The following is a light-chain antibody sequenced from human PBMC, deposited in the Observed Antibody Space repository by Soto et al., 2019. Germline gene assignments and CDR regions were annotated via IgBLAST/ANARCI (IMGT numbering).Light chain of an antibody. CDR1: QSFSSY. CDR3: QQRSNWPPVIT. Sequence: EIVLTQSPATLSLSPGERATLSCRASQSFSSYLAWYQQKPGQAPRLLIYDASKRATGIPARFSGRGSGTDFTLTISSPEPEDFAVYYCQQRSNWPPVITFGQGTRLAIK. J-gene: IGKJ5*01. V-gene: IGKV3-11*01. CDR2: DAS.